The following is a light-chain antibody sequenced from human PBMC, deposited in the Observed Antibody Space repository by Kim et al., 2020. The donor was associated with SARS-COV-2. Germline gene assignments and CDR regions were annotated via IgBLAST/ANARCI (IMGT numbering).Light chain of an antibody. J-gene: IGLJ2*01. Sequence: ELTQPPSVSVAPGKTARITCGGNNIGSKSVHWYQQKPGQAPVLVIYYDSDRPSGIPERFSGSNSGNTATLTISRVEAGDEADYYCQVWDSSSDHPGIFGGGTKLTVL. CDR1: NIGSKS. V-gene: IGLV3-21*04. CDR3: QVWDSSSDHPGI. CDR2: YDS.